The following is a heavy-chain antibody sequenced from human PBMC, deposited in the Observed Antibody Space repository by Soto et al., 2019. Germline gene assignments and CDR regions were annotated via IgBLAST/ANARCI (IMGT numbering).Heavy chain of an antibody. CDR3: ARRSGSGSYRYYYYGMDV. V-gene: IGHV1-69*01. CDR1: GGTFSSYA. CDR2: ITPIFGTA. D-gene: IGHD3-10*01. Sequence: QVQLVQSGAEVKKPGSSVKVSCKASGGTFSSYAISWVRQAPGQGLEWMGGITPIFGTANYAQKFQGRVTITADESTSTAYMELSSLRSEDTAVYYCARRSGSGSYRYYYYGMDVWGQGTTVTVSS. J-gene: IGHJ6*02.